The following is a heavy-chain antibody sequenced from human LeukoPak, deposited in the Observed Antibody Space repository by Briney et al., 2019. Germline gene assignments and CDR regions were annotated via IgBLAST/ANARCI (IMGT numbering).Heavy chain of an antibody. CDR3: ASLVTGDRVFDY. CDR1: GFTFISYA. V-gene: IGHV3-30-3*01. J-gene: IGHJ4*02. Sequence: GGSLRLSCAASGFTFISYAMHWVRQAPGKGLEWVAVISYDGSNKYYADSVKGRFTFSRDNSKNTLYLQMNSLRAEDTAVYYCASLVTGDRVFDYWGQGTLVTVSS. D-gene: IGHD7-27*01. CDR2: ISYDGSNK.